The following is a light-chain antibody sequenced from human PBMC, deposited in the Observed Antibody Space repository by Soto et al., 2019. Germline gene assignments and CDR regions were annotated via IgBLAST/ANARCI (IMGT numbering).Light chain of an antibody. CDR3: QSYDSSLSGVV. V-gene: IGLV1-40*01. CDR2: GNV. Sequence: QAVVTQPPSVSGAPGQRVTISCTGSSSNIGAGFGVHWYQQLPGTAPQLLISGNVDRPSGVPDRFSGSKSGTSASLAITGLQAEDEADYYCQSYDSSLSGVVFGGGTKLTVL. J-gene: IGLJ2*01. CDR1: SSNIGAGFG.